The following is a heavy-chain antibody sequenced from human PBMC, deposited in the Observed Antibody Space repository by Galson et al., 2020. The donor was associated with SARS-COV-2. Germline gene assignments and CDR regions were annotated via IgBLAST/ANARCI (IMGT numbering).Heavy chain of an antibody. CDR1: GFNVGSRW. V-gene: IGHV3-53*01. J-gene: IGHJ4*02. CDR3: LREGDTIYADY. D-gene: IGHD3-10*01. Sequence: GESLKISCAASGFNVGSRWISWVRRAPGKGLEWVSLIDAAGNPFYADSNKGRFTISRDNSRNIVFLQMNSLRAEDTAVYYCLREGDTIYADYWGPGTLVAVSS. CDR2: IDAAGNP.